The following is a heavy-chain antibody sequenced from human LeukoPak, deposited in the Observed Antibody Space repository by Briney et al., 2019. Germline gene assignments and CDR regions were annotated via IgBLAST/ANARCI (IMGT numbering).Heavy chain of an antibody. CDR3: ARERRQWQPFDI. V-gene: IGHV3-21*01. CDR2: ISSSSLYI. J-gene: IGHJ3*02. CDR1: GFTFSSYT. Sequence: GGSLRLSCAASGFTFSSYTMNWVRQAPGEGLEWVSSISSSSLYIYYAESVKGRFTISRDNAKNSVYLQMNSLRDEDTGLYFCARERRQWQPFDIWGQGTMVTVSS. D-gene: IGHD6-19*01.